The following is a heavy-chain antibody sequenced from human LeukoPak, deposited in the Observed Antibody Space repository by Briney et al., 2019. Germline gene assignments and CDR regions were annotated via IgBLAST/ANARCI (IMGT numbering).Heavy chain of an antibody. Sequence: PSETLSLTCTVSGGSISSYYWSWIRQPPGKGLEWIGYIYYSGSTNYNPSLKSRVTISVDTSKNQFSLKLSSVTAADTAVYYCARDRYGDYGMDVWGQGTTVTVSS. V-gene: IGHV4-59*01. J-gene: IGHJ6*02. D-gene: IGHD4-17*01. CDR2: IYYSGST. CDR1: GGSISSYY. CDR3: ARDRYGDYGMDV.